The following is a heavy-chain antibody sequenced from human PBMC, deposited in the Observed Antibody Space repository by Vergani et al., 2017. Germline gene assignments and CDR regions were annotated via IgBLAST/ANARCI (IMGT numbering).Heavy chain of an antibody. CDR2: IIPILGIA. CDR1: GYTLTSYG. J-gene: IGHJ4*02. V-gene: IGHV1-69*10. Sequence: QVQLVQSGAEVKKPGASVKVSCKASGYTLTSYGISWVRQAPGQGLEWMGWIIPILGIANYAQKFQGRVTITAEQSTSTAYMALSSLRAEDTAVYYCASGGSQGLFDYWGQGTLVTVSS. CDR3: ASGGSQGLFDY. D-gene: IGHD1-26*01.